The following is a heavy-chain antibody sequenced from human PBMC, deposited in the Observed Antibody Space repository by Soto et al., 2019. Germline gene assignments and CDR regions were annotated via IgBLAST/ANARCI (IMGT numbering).Heavy chain of an antibody. J-gene: IGHJ4*02. CDR1: GYTFTSYD. Sequence: QVQLVQSGAEVKKPGASVKVSCKASGYTFTSYDINWVRQATGQGLEWMGWMNPNSGNTGNAQKFLGRITMTRNTSISTAYMELSSLRSEDTAVYYCARSVEWLASFDYWGQGTLVTVSS. CDR2: MNPNSGNT. D-gene: IGHD6-19*01. V-gene: IGHV1-8*01. CDR3: ARSVEWLASFDY.